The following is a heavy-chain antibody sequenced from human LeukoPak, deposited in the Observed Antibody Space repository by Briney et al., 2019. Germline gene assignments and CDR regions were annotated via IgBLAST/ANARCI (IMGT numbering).Heavy chain of an antibody. CDR1: GGSISSGDYY. CDR2: TYYSGSV. V-gene: IGHV4-31*03. CDR3: ARAILTPSGYVWHFDL. D-gene: IGHD3-3*01. Sequence: SRTLSLTCTVSGGSISSGDYYWSWIRQPPGKGLEWIGYTYYSGSVYYNPSLRSRVTTSVDTSKNQFSLSLSSVTAADTAVYYCARAILTPSGYVWHFDLWGRGTLVTVSS. J-gene: IGHJ2*01.